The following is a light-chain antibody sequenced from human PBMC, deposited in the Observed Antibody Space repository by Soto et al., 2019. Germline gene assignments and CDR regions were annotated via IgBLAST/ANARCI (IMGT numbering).Light chain of an antibody. CDR2: DAS. CDR3: QQFNNYLT. CDR1: QGISSA. J-gene: IGKJ4*01. V-gene: IGKV1D-13*01. Sequence: AIQLTQSPSSLSASVGDRVTITCRASQGISSALAWYQQKPGKAPKLLIYDASSLESGVPSRFSGSGSGTDFTLTISSLQPEDFATYYWQQFNNYLTFGGGTKVEI.